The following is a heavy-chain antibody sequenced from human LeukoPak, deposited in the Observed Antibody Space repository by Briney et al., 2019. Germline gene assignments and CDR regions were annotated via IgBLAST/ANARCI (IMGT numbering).Heavy chain of an antibody. J-gene: IGHJ5*02. Sequence: SETLSLTCTVSGGSISSGSHYWSWIRQPPGKGLEWIGYTSYTGSTYYYPSLKSRLTISVDTSENQFSLKLSSVTAADTAVYFCARRGGNYYGWFDPWGQGTLVTVSS. V-gene: IGHV4-31*03. CDR2: TSYTGST. D-gene: IGHD1-26*01. CDR1: GGSISSGSHY. CDR3: ARRGGNYYGWFDP.